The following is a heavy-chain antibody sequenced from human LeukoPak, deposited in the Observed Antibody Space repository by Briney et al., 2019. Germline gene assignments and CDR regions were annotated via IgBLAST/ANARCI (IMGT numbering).Heavy chain of an antibody. V-gene: IGHV3-23*01. CDR3: AKGIFGKQGLVPRSDDAFDI. J-gene: IGHJ3*02. D-gene: IGHD6-19*01. CDR1: GFTFSSHA. CDR2: ISGSGGST. Sequence: GGSLRLSCAASGFTFSSHAMSWVRQAPGKALEWVSAISGSGGSTYYADSVKGRFTISRDNTKNTLYLQMNSLRAEDTAVYYCAKGIFGKQGLVPRSDDAFDIWGQGTMVTVSS.